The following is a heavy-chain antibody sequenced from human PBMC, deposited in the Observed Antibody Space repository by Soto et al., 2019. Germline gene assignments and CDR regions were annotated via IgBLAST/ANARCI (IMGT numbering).Heavy chain of an antibody. CDR1: GGTFSSYT. CDR2: IIPILGIA. D-gene: IGHD6-13*01. V-gene: IGHV1-69*04. CDR3: ARDKTRLAAGTSFDY. J-gene: IGHJ4*02. Sequence: ASVKVSCKASGGTFSSYTISWVRQAPGQGLEWMGRIIPILGIANYAQKFQGRVTITADKSTSTAYMELSSLRSEDTAVYYCARDKTRLAAGTSFDYWGQGTLVTVSS.